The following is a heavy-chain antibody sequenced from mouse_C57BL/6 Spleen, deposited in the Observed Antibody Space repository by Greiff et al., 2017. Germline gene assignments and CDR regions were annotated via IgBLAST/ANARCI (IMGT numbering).Heavy chain of an antibody. CDR1: GYTFTSYW. V-gene: IGHV1-55*01. D-gene: IGHD1-1*01. CDR2: IYPGSGST. CDR3: AGRGVATDY. Sequence: QVQLQQPGAELVKPGASVKMSCKASGYTFTSYWITWVKQRPGQGLEWIGDIYPGSGSTNYNEKFKSKATLTVDTSSNTAYMQLSSLTSEDTAVYYCAGRGVATDYWGQGTTLTVSS. J-gene: IGHJ2*01.